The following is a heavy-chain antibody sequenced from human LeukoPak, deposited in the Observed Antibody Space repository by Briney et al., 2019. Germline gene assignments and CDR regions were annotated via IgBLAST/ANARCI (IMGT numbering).Heavy chain of an antibody. CDR3: AREDHYGSGFDY. Sequence: GGSLRLSCAASGFTFSNAWMSWVRQAPGKGLDWVSVLYSGGTTYYADSVKGRFTISRDNSKNTLYLQMNSLRAEDTAVYYCAREDHYGSGFDYWGQGTLVTVSS. CDR2: LYSGGTT. V-gene: IGHV3-66*01. D-gene: IGHD3-10*01. J-gene: IGHJ4*02. CDR1: GFTFSNAW.